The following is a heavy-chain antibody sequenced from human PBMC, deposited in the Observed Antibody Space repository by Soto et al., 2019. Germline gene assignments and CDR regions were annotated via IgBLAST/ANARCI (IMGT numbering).Heavy chain of an antibody. J-gene: IGHJ6*03. D-gene: IGHD5-12*01. CDR3: ARVPHVAPEYYYYYYMDV. CDR2: IYYSGST. Sequence: QVQLQESGPGLVKPSQTLSLTCTVSGGSISSGGYYWSWIRQHPGKGLEWIGYIYYSGSTYYNPSLKSRVTISLDTSKKRFSLEQSAVTAADTAVYYCARVPHVAPEYYYYYYMDVGGKGTTVTVSS. V-gene: IGHV4-31*03. CDR1: GGSISSGGYY.